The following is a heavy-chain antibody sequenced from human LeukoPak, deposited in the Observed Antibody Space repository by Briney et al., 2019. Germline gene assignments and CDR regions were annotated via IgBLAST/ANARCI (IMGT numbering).Heavy chain of an antibody. D-gene: IGHD2-2*01. J-gene: IGHJ4*02. CDR1: GFTFSSYA. CDR3: AKDIVVVPAASSGWDYFDY. Sequence: GGSLRLSCAASGFTFSSYAMSWVRQAPGKGLEWDSAISGSGGSTYYADSVKGRFTISRDNSKNTLYLQMNSLRAEDTAVYYCAKDIVVVPAASSGWDYFDYWGQGTLVTVSS. V-gene: IGHV3-23*01. CDR2: ISGSGGST.